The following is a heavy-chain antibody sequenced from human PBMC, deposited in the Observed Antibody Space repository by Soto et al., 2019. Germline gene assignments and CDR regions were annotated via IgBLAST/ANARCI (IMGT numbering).Heavy chain of an antibody. J-gene: IGHJ6*02. Sequence: QVQLRESGPGLVKPSGTLSLTCAVSGGSISSNHWWNWVRQSPGKGLEWIGAIYHSGSTNDNLSLKRRITMSVDKSKNLSSRRLNSVTAADTATYFCARFPFGDNFDYYGMVVWGQGTTVTVSS. CDR3: ARFPFGDNFDYYGMVV. V-gene: IGHV4-4*02. D-gene: IGHD3-10*01. CDR1: GGSISSNHW. CDR2: IYHSGST.